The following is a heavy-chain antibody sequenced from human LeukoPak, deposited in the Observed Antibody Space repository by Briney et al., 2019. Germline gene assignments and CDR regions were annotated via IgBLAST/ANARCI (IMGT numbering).Heavy chain of an antibody. J-gene: IGHJ4*02. CDR2: IRSKANSYVT. D-gene: IGHD6-13*01. CDR3: TRVLSDSSSAKFDY. V-gene: IGHV3-73*01. CDR1: GFTFSGSA. Sequence: GGSLRLSCAASGFTFSGSAMHWVRQASGKGLEWVGRIRSKANSYVTAYAASVKGRFTISRDDSKNTAYLQMNSLKTEDTAVYYCTRVLSDSSSAKFDYWGQGTLVTVSS.